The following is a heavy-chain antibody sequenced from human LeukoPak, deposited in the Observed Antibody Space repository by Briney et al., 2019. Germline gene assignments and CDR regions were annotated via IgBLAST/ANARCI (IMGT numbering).Heavy chain of an antibody. V-gene: IGHV4-34*01. Sequence: SETLSLTCAVYGGSFSGYYWSWIRQPPGKGLEWIGEINHSGSTNYNPSLKSRVTISVDTSKNQFSLKLSSVAAADTAVYYCARARRRFDPWGQGTLVTVSS. J-gene: IGHJ5*02. CDR3: ARARRRFDP. CDR1: GGSFSGYY. CDR2: INHSGST.